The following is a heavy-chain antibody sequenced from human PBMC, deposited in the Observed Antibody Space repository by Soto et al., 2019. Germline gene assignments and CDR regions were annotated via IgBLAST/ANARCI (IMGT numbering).Heavy chain of an antibody. J-gene: IGHJ4*02. CDR2: ISAYNGNT. Sequence: ASVKVSCKASGYTFTSYGISWVRQAPGQGLEWMGWISAYNGNTNYAQKLQGRDTMTTDTSTSTVYMELRSLRSDDTAVYFCARGRVYDILTGYTYYFDYWGQGTLVTVSS. D-gene: IGHD3-9*01. V-gene: IGHV1-18*01. CDR3: ARGRVYDILTGYTYYFDY. CDR1: GYTFTSYG.